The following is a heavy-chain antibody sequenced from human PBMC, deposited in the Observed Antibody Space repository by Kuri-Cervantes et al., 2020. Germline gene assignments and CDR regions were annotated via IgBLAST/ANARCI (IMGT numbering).Heavy chain of an antibody. CDR2: ISYDGSNK. Sequence: LSLTCAASGFTFSSYGMHWVRQAPGKGLEWVAVISYDGSNKYYADSVKGRFTISRDNSKNTLYLQMNSLRAEDTAVYYCTSYDYGDYWGQGTLVTVSS. J-gene: IGHJ4*02. CDR3: TSYDYGDY. V-gene: IGHV3-30*03. CDR1: GFTFSSYG. D-gene: IGHD4-17*01.